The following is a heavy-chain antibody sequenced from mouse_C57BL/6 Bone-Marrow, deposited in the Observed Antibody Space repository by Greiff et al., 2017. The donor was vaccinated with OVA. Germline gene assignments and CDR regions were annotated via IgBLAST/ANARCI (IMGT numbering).Heavy chain of an antibody. CDR2: ISSGGSYT. V-gene: IGHV5-6*02. CDR3: ARRGYGCFDY. Sequence: EVMLVESGGDLVKPGGSLKLSCAASGFTFSSYGMSWVRQTPDKRLEWVATISSGGSYTYYPDSVKGRVTISRDNAKNTLYLQMSSLKSEDTAMYYCARRGYGCFDYWGQGTTLTVSS. J-gene: IGHJ2*01. CDR1: GFTFSSYG. D-gene: IGHD1-2*01.